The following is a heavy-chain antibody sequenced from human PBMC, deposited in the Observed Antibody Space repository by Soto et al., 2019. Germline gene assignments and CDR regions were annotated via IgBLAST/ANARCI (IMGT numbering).Heavy chain of an antibody. CDR3: TIVRVADSALDH. CDR2: ITDTGGDA. CDR1: GLTFGSRA. J-gene: IGHJ6*02. Sequence: GGSLRLSCVASGLTFGSRAMTWVRQAPGEGLQWVSTITDTGGDAKYADSVRGRFTISRDNSKKTLYLHMSNLRAEDTAMYYCTIVRVADSALDHWGQGTTVTVSS. V-gene: IGHV3-23*01. D-gene: IGHD3-10*02.